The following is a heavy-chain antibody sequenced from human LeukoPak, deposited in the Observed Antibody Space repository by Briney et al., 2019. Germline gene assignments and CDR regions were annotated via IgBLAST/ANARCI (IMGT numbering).Heavy chain of an antibody. CDR1: GGSVSSNNYY. J-gene: IGHJ4*02. D-gene: IGHD3-10*01. Sequence: SETLSLTCTVSGGSVSSNNYYWSWIRQPPGKGLEWIGYIYYSGSTNYNPSLKSRVTISVDTSKNQFSLKLSSVTAADTAVYYCARVLWFGELPPRGAFDYWGQGTLVTVSS. V-gene: IGHV4-61*01. CDR2: IYYSGST. CDR3: ARVLWFGELPPRGAFDY.